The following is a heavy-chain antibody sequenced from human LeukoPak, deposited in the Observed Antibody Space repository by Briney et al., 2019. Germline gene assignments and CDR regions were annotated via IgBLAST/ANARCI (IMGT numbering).Heavy chain of an antibody. J-gene: IGHJ4*02. D-gene: IGHD5-18*01. CDR2: INQDGSEK. CDR3: ARDKTADY. Sequence: PGRSLRLSCATSGFTFSSYWMTWVRQGPGKGLKSMSNINQDGSEKYYEDSAKGRFNISKKHAKNSMYLQLNSLRAEDTAVYCCARDKTADYWGQGTLVTVSS. CDR1: GFTFSSYW. V-gene: IGHV3-7*05.